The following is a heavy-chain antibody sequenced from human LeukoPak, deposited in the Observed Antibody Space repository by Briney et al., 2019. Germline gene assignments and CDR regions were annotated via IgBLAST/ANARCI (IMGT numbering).Heavy chain of an antibody. V-gene: IGHV1-2*02. CDR3: AREYYYYYCMDV. CDR1: GYTFTGYY. J-gene: IGHJ6*03. Sequence: ASVKVSCKASGYTFTGYYMHWVRQAPGQGLEWMGWINPNSGGTNYAQKFQGRVTMTRDTSISTAYMEMSRLRSDDTAVYYCAREYYYYYCMDVWGKGTTVTISS. CDR2: INPNSGGT.